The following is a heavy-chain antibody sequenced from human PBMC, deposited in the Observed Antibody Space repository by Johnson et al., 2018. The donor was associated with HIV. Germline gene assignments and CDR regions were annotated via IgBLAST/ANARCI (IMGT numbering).Heavy chain of an antibody. J-gene: IGHJ3*02. D-gene: IGHD3-16*02. Sequence: EVQLVESGGGLVKPGGSLRLSCAASGFTFSNAWMTWVRQAPGKGLEWVGRIKSNTDGGTTDYAAPVKGRFTISRDDSKNILYLQMTSLQTEDTAVYYCTTDPYYDYVWGSYRHDAFDIWGRRTMVTVSS. CDR3: TTDPYYDYVWGSYRHDAFDI. CDR1: GFTFSNAW. CDR2: IKSNTDGGTT. V-gene: IGHV3-15*01.